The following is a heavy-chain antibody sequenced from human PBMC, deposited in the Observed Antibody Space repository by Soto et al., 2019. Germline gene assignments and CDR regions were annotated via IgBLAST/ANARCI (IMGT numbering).Heavy chain of an antibody. CDR2: IYYSGST. V-gene: IGHV4-31*03. Sequence: PSETLSLTCTVSGGSISSGGYYWSWIRQHPGKGLEWIGYIYYSGSTYYNPSLKSRVTISVDTSKNQFSLKLSSVTAADTAVYYCARAVWGSYRPYYYYGMDVWGQGTTVTVSS. D-gene: IGHD3-16*02. CDR1: GGSISSGGYY. J-gene: IGHJ6*02. CDR3: ARAVWGSYRPYYYYGMDV.